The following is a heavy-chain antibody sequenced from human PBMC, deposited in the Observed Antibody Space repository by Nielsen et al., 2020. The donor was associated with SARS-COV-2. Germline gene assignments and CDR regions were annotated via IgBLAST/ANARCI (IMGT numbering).Heavy chain of an antibody. CDR3: ARVDGYNFDY. CDR2: IYYSGST. Sequence: GSLRLSCTVSGGSISSYYWSWIRQPPGKGLEWIGYIYYSGSTNCNPSLKSRVTISVDTSKNQFSLKLSSVTAADTAVYYCARVDGYNFDYWGQGTLVTVSS. CDR1: GGSISSYY. V-gene: IGHV4-59*13. J-gene: IGHJ4*02. D-gene: IGHD5-24*01.